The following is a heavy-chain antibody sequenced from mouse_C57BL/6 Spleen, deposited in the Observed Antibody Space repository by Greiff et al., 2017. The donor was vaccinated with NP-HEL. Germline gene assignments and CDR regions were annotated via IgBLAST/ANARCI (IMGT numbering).Heavy chain of an antibody. D-gene: IGHD1-1*01. J-gene: IGHJ2*01. Sequence: VQLQQSGAELARPGASVKLSCKASGYTFTSYGISWVKQRTGQGLEWIGEIYPRSGNTYYNEKFKGKATLTADKSSSTAYMELRSLPSEDSAVYFCARDCGTVVPDYWGQGTTLTVSS. CDR3: ARDCGTVVPDY. V-gene: IGHV1-81*01. CDR1: GYTFTSYG. CDR2: IYPRSGNT.